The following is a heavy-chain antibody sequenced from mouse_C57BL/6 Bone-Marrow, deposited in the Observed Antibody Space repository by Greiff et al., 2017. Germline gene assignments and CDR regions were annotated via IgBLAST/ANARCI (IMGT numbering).Heavy chain of an antibody. CDR1: GYTFTEYT. Sequence: VQLQQSGAELVKPGASVKLSCKASGYTFTEYTIHWVKQRSGQGLEWIGWFYPGSGSIKYNEKFKDKATLTAYKSSSTVYMELSRLTSEDSAVYFCARSEVLYYYGSPWFAYWGQGTLVTVSA. CDR2: FYPGSGSI. D-gene: IGHD1-1*01. J-gene: IGHJ3*01. V-gene: IGHV1-62-2*01. CDR3: ARSEVLYYYGSPWFAY.